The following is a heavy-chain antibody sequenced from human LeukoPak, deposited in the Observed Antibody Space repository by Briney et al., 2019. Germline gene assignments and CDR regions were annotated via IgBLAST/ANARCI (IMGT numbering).Heavy chain of an antibody. D-gene: IGHD6-13*01. CDR2: ISGSGGST. J-gene: IGHJ4*02. CDR1: GFTFSSYA. V-gene: IGHV3-23*01. Sequence: PGGSLRLSCAASGFTFSSYAMSWVRQAPGKGLEWVSAISGSGGSTYYADSVKGRFTISRENYKNTLYLKMNTLRAETPAVYSCAKLRGYGISWYVHPPSAYWGRETLVPVSS. CDR3: AKLRGYGISWYVHPPSAY.